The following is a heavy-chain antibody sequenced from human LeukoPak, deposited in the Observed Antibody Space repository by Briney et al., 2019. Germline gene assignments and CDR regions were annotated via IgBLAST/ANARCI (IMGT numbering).Heavy chain of an antibody. CDR3: AREHWYYYDSSGYSYDAFDI. J-gene: IGHJ3*02. D-gene: IGHD3-22*01. V-gene: IGHV4-34*01. Sequence: SETLSLTCAVYGGSFSGYYWSWIRQPPGKGLEWIGEINHSGSTNYNPSLKSRVTISVDTSKNQFSLKLSSVTAADTAVYYCAREHWYYYDSSGYSYDAFDIWGQGTMVTVSS. CDR1: GGSFSGYY. CDR2: INHSGST.